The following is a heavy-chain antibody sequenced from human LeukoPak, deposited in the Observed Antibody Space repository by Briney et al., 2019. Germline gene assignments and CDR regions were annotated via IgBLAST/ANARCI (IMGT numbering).Heavy chain of an antibody. J-gene: IGHJ6*03. V-gene: IGHV4-4*07. CDR3: ARDRPSSGWYDPTPHYYYMDV. Sequence: SETLSLTCTVSGGSISSYYWSWIRQPAGKGLEWIGRIYTGGSTNYNPSLKSRVTMSVDTSKNQFSLKLSSVTAADTAVYYCARDRPSSGWYDPTPHYYYMDVWGKGTTVTVSS. D-gene: IGHD6-19*01. CDR2: IYTGGST. CDR1: GGSISSYY.